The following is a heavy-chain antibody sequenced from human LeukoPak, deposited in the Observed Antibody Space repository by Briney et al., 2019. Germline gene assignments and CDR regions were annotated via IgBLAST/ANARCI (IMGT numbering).Heavy chain of an antibody. D-gene: IGHD2-15*01. CDR3: ARVPDIGYCSYSGGSCYRFED. V-gene: IGHV1-8*01. J-gene: IGHJ4*02. Sequence: ASVKVSCKASGDTFTHDINWVRHVTGQRLEWMGWMNAKSENTGYGQQFQGRVTMTRDIATSTAYMELTSLTSDDAAVYYCARVPDIGYCSYSGGSCYRFEDWGQGTLVTVSS. CDR1: GDTFTHD. CDR2: MNAKSENT.